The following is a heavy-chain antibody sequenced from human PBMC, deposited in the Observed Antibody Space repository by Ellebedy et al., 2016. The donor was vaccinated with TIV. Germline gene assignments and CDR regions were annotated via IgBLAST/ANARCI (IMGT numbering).Heavy chain of an antibody. Sequence: ASVKVSCKASGNTFTSYYMHWVRQAPGQGLEWMGWMNPNSGNTGYAQKFQGRVTMTRNTSINTADMELSSLRSEDTAVYYCARGFDGSGSYYYYGMDVWGQGTTVTVS. CDR1: GNTFTSYY. J-gene: IGHJ6*02. V-gene: IGHV1-8*02. CDR2: MNPNSGNT. CDR3: ARGFDGSGSYYYYGMDV. D-gene: IGHD3-10*01.